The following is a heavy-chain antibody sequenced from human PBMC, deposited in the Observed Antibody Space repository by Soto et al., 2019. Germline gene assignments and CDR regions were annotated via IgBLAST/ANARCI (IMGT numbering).Heavy chain of an antibody. J-gene: IGHJ4*02. V-gene: IGHV3-30-3*01. CDR1: GFTFSSYA. Sequence: GGSLRLSCAASGFTFSSYAMHWVRQAPGKGLEWVAVISYDGSNKYYADSVKGRFTISRDNSKNTLYLQMNSLRAEDTAVYYCAREKYSSSWFCYFDYWGQGTLVTVSS. CDR2: ISYDGSNK. D-gene: IGHD6-13*01. CDR3: AREKYSSSWFCYFDY.